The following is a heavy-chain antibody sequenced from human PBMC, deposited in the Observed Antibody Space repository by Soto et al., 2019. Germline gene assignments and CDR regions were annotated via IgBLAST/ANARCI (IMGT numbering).Heavy chain of an antibody. D-gene: IGHD3-3*01. Sequence: PGGSLRLSCAASGFTFDDYTMHWVRQAPGKGLEWVSLISWDGGSTYYADSVKGRFTISRDNSKNSLYLQMNSLRTEDTALYYCAKDIASGRPPYYYYGMDVWGQGTTVTVSS. CDR2: ISWDGGST. CDR1: GFTFDDYT. CDR3: AKDIASGRPPYYYYGMDV. J-gene: IGHJ6*02. V-gene: IGHV3-43*01.